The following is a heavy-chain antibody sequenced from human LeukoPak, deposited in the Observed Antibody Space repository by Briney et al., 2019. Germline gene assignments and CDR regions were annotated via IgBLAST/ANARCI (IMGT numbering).Heavy chain of an antibody. J-gene: IGHJ4*02. D-gene: IGHD3-9*01. CDR2: IKQDGSEK. CDR3: ARLDGVIIRSYFLGYFDY. Sequence: GSLRLSCAASGFTFSSYWVSWVRQAPGKGLEWVANIKQDGSEKYYVDSVKGRFTISRDNAKNSLYLQMNSLRAEDTAVYYCARLDGVIIRSYFLGYFDYWGQGTLVTVSS. CDR1: GFTFSSYW. V-gene: IGHV3-7*03.